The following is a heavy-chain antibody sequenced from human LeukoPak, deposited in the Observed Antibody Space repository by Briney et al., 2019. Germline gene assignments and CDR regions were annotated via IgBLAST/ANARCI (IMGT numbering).Heavy chain of an antibody. CDR3: ARDRGFSSSWRLFVY. CDR1: GFTVSSHY. J-gene: IGHJ4*02. V-gene: IGHV3-66*02. CDR2: IYSGAGS. Sequence: GGSLRLSCAASGFTVSSHYMSWVRQAPGKGLEWVSVIYSGAGSSYADSVQGRFTISRDNSKNTLYLQMNSLRVEDTAVYYCARDRGFSSSWRLFVYWGQGTLVTVSS. D-gene: IGHD6-13*01.